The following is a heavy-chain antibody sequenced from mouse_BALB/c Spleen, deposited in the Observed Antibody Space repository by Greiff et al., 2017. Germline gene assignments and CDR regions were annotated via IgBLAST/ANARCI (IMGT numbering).Heavy chain of an antibody. CDR1: GFSLTSYG. Sequence: VKLMESGPGLVAPSQSLSITCTVSGFSLTSYGVHWVRQPPGKGLEWLGVIWAGGSTNYNSALMSRLSISKDNSKSQVFLKMNSLQTDDTAMYYCARFPSIYYGYDVAYWGQGTLVTVSA. CDR2: IWAGGST. J-gene: IGHJ3*01. D-gene: IGHD2-2*01. CDR3: ARFPSIYYGYDVAY. V-gene: IGHV2-9*02.